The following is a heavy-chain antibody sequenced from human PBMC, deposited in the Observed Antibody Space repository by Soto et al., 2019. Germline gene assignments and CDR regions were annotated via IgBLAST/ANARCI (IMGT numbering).Heavy chain of an antibody. CDR1: GFTFSNNW. CDR3: ASAAPFNYGGNSGFDL. Sequence: EVHLVESGGGLAQPGGSLRLSCAASGFTFSNNWIHWVRQAPGKGLVWVSGIKSDGSSTTYADSVKGRFTISRDNAKNTLYLQMNSLRAEDTAVYYCASAAPFNYGGNSGFDLWGQGTLVNV. J-gene: IGHJ4*02. CDR2: IKSDGSST. D-gene: IGHD4-17*01. V-gene: IGHV3-74*03.